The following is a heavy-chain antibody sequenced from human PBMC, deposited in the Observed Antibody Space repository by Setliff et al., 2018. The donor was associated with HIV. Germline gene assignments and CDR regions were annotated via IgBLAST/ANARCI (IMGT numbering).Heavy chain of an antibody. CDR1: GGSINYNQLY. CDR2: ISYTGLT. V-gene: IGHV4-39*07. J-gene: IGHJ5*02. Sequence: SETLSLTCTISGGSINYNQLYWGWIRQPPGKRLEWMGTISYTGLTFYNPSLQSRVTISVDSSKNQFSLNLFSVTAADTAVYYCARPRRVRSRAWYWFDIWGQGTLVTVSS. D-gene: IGHD6-19*01. CDR3: ARPRRVRSRAWYWFDI.